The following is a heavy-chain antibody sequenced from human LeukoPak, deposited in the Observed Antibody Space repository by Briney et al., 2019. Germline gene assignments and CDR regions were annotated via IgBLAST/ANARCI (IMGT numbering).Heavy chain of an antibody. CDR1: GGSISSYY. CDR2: IFYSGST. D-gene: IGHD6-13*01. V-gene: IGHV4-59*12. Sequence: KTSETLSLTCTVSGGSISSYYWSWIRQPPGKGLEWIGYIFYSGSTYYNPSLKSRVTISVDTSKNQFSLKLSSVTAADTAVYYCARDDGIAAAGGFDYWGQGTLVTVSS. CDR3: ARDDGIAAAGGFDY. J-gene: IGHJ4*02.